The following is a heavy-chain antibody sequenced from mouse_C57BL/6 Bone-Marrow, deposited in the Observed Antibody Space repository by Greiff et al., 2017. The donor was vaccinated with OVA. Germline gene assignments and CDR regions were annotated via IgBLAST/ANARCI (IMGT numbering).Heavy chain of an antibody. CDR2: INPNNGGT. J-gene: IGHJ4*01. V-gene: IGHV1-26*01. CDR1: GYTFTDYY. Sequence: VQLQQSGPELVKPGASVKISCKASGYTFTDYYMNWVKQSHGKSLEWIGDINPNNGGTSYNQKFKGKATLTVDKSSSTAYMELRSLTSEDSAVYYCARDYYDPMDYWGQGTSVTVSS. CDR3: ARDYYDPMDY. D-gene: IGHD2-4*01.